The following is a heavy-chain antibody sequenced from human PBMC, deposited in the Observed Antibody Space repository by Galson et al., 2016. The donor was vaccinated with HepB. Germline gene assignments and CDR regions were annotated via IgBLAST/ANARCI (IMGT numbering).Heavy chain of an antibody. V-gene: IGHV3-23*01. Sequence: SLRLSCAASGFTFNTYAMTWVRQAPGKGLEWVSSISSSDGRTWYADSVRGRFTISTDNSKTTLYVQMNSLRVDDSAIYYCAKSQFALPDSGWFNALDLWGQGTMVTVSS. CDR1: GFTFNTYA. J-gene: IGHJ3*01. CDR2: ISSSDGRT. D-gene: IGHD6-19*01. CDR3: AKSQFALPDSGWFNALDL.